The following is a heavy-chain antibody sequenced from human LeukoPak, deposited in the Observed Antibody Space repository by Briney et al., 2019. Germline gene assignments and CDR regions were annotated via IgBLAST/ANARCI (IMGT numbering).Heavy chain of an antibody. J-gene: IGHJ3*02. CDR1: GYTFTGYY. D-gene: IGHD2-15*01. Sequence: ASVKVSCKASGYTFTGYYMHWVRQAPRQGLEWMGRINPNSGGTNYAQKFQGRVTMTRGTSISTAYMELSRLRSDDTAVYYCGREDDCSGGRCYFLDAFDIWGQGTMVTVSS. CDR2: INPNSGGT. V-gene: IGHV1-2*06. CDR3: GREDDCSGGRCYFLDAFDI.